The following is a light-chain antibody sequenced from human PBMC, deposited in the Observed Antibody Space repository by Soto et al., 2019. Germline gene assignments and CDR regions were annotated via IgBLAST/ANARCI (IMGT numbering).Light chain of an antibody. J-gene: IGLJ2*01. CDR3: SSYAGTNTDVV. CDR1: SSDVGGYGY. V-gene: IGLV2-8*01. Sequence: QSALTQPPSASGSPGQSVTISCTGTSSDVGGYGYVSWYQQHPGKAPKLMIFEVSKRSSGVPDRFSCSKSGNTASLTVSGLQAEDEADYYCSSYAGTNTDVVFGGGTKLTVL. CDR2: EVS.